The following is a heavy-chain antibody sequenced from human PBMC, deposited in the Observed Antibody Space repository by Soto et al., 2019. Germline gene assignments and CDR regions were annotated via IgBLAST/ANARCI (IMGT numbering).Heavy chain of an antibody. CDR3: ATSTVSYVDIVSSTTRGYFDH. V-gene: IGHV5-51*01. CDR1: GYSFNTYW. D-gene: IGHD5-12*01. J-gene: IGHJ4*02. Sequence: PGESLKISCKGSGYSFNTYWIGWVRQMPGKGLEWMALIYPGDSDTRYSPSFEGQVTLSVDRTISTAYLQWSSLKASDTAIYYCATSTVSYVDIVSSTTRGYFDHWGQGTLVTVSS. CDR2: IYPGDSDT.